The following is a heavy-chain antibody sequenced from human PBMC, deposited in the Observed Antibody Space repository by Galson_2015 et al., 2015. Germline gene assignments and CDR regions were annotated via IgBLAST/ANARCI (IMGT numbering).Heavy chain of an antibody. V-gene: IGHV5-10-1*04. D-gene: IGHD4-17*01. CDR2: IDPSDSDT. CDR1: GYSFTSYW. J-gene: IGHJ5*02. Sequence: QSGAEVKKPGESLRISCKGSGYSFTSYWISWVRQMPGKGPEWMGRIDPSDSDTRYSPSFQGQVTISADKSISTAYLQWSSLKASDTAMYYCARLPRTTVSWFDPWGQGTLVTVSS. CDR3: ARLPRTTVSWFDP.